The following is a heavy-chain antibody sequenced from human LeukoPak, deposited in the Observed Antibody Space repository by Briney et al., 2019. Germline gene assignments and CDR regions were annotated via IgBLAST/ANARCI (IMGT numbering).Heavy chain of an antibody. V-gene: IGHV1-69*06. CDR3: ARDQDDILTGSMCSSGYYYYGMDV. J-gene: IGHJ6*04. D-gene: IGHD3-9*01. CDR1: GGTFSSYA. Sequence: SVKVACKASGGTFSSYAISWVRQAPGQGLEWMGGIIPIFGTANYAQKFQGRVTITADKSTSTAYMELSSLRSEDTAVYYCARDQDDILTGSMCSSGYYYYGMDVWGKGTTVTVSS. CDR2: IIPIFGTA.